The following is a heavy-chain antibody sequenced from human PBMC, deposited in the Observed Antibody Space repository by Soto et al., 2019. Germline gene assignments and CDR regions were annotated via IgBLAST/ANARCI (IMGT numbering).Heavy chain of an antibody. CDR3: ARGRKGPCIAGNCYLFDY. CDR2: IDPSDSNT. J-gene: IGHJ4*02. V-gene: IGHV5-10-1*01. CDR1: VYSFSNHW. D-gene: IGHD2-15*01. Sequence: GEALKISCNGSVYSFSNHWISWLRQMPGKCLEWMGRIDPSDSNTYHSPSLQGHVTISADKTISTAYLQWSSLKASDTAIYYCARGRKGPCIAGNCYLFDYWGQGTLVTVSS.